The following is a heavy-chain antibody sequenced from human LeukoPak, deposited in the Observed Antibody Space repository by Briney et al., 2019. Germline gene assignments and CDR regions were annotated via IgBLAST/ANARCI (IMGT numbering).Heavy chain of an antibody. D-gene: IGHD6-13*01. CDR1: GYSFTNYW. CDR3: ARHLLTAAGPYYGLDV. CDR2: IDPSDSYT. J-gene: IGHJ6*02. Sequence: GESLRISCKGSGYSFTNYWISWVRQMPGKGLEWMGRIDPSDSYTNYSPSFQGHVTISADKSISTAYLQWSSLKAPDTAMYYCARHLLTAAGPYYGLDVWGQGTTVTVSS. V-gene: IGHV5-10-1*01.